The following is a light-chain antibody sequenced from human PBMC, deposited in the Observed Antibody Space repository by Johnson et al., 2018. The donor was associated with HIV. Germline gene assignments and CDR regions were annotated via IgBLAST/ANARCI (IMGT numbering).Light chain of an antibody. Sequence: QLVLTQPPSVSAAPGQKVTISCSGSNSNIGSNYVSWYQQLPGTAPKLLIYKNDKRPSGIPDRFSGPKSGTSATLGITGLQTGDEADYYCGTWDTSLSGGGVLGTGTGHRP. CDR2: KND. CDR1: NSNIGSNY. J-gene: IGLJ1*01. V-gene: IGLV1-51*02. CDR3: GTWDTSLSGGGV.